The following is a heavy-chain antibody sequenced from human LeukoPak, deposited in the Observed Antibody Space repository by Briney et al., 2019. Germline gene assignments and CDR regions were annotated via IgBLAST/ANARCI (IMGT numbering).Heavy chain of an antibody. Sequence: KPGGSLRLSCAASGFTFSTYSMNWVRQAPGKGLEWVSSISSSSSYIYYADLVKGRFTISRDNAKNSLYLQMNSLRAEDTAVYYCAREDSGIYYVDYWGQGTLVTVSS. D-gene: IGHD1-26*01. CDR1: GFTFSTYS. J-gene: IGHJ4*02. CDR2: ISSSSSYI. V-gene: IGHV3-21*01. CDR3: AREDSGIYYVDY.